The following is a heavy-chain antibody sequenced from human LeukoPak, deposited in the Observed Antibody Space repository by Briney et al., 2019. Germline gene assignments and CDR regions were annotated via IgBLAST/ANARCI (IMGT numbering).Heavy chain of an antibody. Sequence: RGSLRLSCAASGFTFSSYELNWVRQAPGKGLEWVSYISSSGSTIYYADSVKGRFTISRDNAKNPLYLQMNSLRAEDTAVYYCARDPVCDYWGQGTLVTVSS. CDR2: ISSSGSTI. V-gene: IGHV3-48*03. CDR1: GFTFSSYE. CDR3: ARDPVCDY. J-gene: IGHJ4*02.